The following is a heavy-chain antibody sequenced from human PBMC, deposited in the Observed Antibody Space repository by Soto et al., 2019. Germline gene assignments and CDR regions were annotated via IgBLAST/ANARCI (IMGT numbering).Heavy chain of an antibody. Sequence: SVKVSCKASGGTFSSYAINWVRQLPGQGLEWMGGIMPIIGTANYAQKFQGRVTITADESTSTAYMELSSLRSEDTAVYYCARGGYSSSYRLDYWGQGTLVTVSS. V-gene: IGHV1-69*13. CDR3: ARGGYSSSYRLDY. CDR1: GGTFSSYA. CDR2: IMPIIGTA. D-gene: IGHD6-6*01. J-gene: IGHJ4*02.